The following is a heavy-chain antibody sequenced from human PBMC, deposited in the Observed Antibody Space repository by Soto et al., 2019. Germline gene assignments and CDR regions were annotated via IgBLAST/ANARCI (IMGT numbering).Heavy chain of an antibody. CDR1: GYTFTGQY. V-gene: IGHV1-2*02. J-gene: IGHJ4*02. CDR3: GGGRSGQIVVSH. D-gene: IGHD5-12*01. Sequence: GASVKVSCKASGYTFTGQYIHWVRQAPEQGPEWMGEIGPESGATRYAQRFQGRVTMTRDMSITTVYMELNNLRPDDTAVYYCGGGRSGQIVVSHWGQGTPVTVSS. CDR2: IGPESGAT.